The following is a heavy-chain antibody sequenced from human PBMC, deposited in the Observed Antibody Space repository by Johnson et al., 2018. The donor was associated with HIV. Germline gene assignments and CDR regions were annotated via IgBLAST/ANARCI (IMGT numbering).Heavy chain of an antibody. CDR3: ARGGLYIQFLAFDAFDI. V-gene: IGHV3-30*19. J-gene: IGHJ3*02. D-gene: IGHD4-11*01. CDR2: ISHDGSNK. Sequence: QVQLVESGGGVVQPGGSLRLSCAVSGFTFTSYGMHWVRQAPGKGLEWVAVISHDGSNKYYADSVKGRFTISRDNSKNTLYLQMNSLRPEDTAVYFCARGGLYIQFLAFDAFDIWGQGTMVTVSS. CDR1: GFTFTSYG.